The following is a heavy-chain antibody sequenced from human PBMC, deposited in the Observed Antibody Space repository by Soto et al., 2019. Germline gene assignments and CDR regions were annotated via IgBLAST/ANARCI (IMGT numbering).Heavy chain of an antibody. D-gene: IGHD3-10*01. CDR2: IYYSGST. CDR1: GGSISSYY. CDR3: ARDRGNYYGSGSYDY. Sequence: SETLSLTCTVSGGSISSYYWSWIRQPPGKGLEWIGYIYYSGSTNYNPSLKSRVTISVDTSKNQFSLKLSSVTAADTAVYYCARDRGNYYGSGSYDYWGQGTLVTVSS. J-gene: IGHJ4*02. V-gene: IGHV4-59*01.